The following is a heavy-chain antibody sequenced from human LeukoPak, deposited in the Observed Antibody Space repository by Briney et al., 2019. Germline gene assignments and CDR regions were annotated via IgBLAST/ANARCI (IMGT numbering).Heavy chain of an antibody. Sequence: PSETLSLTCAVYGGSFSGYYWSWIRQPPGKGLEWIGEINHSGSTNYNPSLKSRVTISVDTSKNQFSLKLSSVTAADTAVYYCASVSSGSSGDRALDYWGQGTLVTVSS. D-gene: IGHD6-19*01. V-gene: IGHV4-34*01. CDR2: INHSGST. CDR3: ASVSSGSSGDRALDY. CDR1: GGSFSGYY. J-gene: IGHJ4*02.